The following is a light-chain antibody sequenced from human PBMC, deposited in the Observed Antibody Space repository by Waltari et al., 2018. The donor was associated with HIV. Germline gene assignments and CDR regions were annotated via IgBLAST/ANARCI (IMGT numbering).Light chain of an antibody. V-gene: IGLV2-14*01. CDR2: EVF. J-gene: IGLJ2*01. CDR1: SSDVGAYNS. CDR3: SSYTSRNTVV. Sequence: QSALTQPASVSGSPGQSITISCRGTSSDVGAYNSVSWYRHHPGKAPELMIYEVFNRPSGVSNRFSGSKSDNTASLTISGLQADDEADYYCSSYTSRNTVVFGGGTKVTVL.